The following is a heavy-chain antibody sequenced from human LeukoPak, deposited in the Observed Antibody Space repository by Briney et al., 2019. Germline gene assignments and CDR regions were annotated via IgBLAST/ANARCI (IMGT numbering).Heavy chain of an antibody. J-gene: IGHJ5*02. CDR1: GFTFSTYS. CDR3: ARNYDTGGYGYNWFDP. CDR2: ITGSSSFI. Sequence: GGSLRLCCAASGFTFSTYSMNWVRQAPGKGLEWVSSITGSSSFIYYADSVKGRFTFSRDNVRNSLHLQMDSLRAEDTAVYYCARNYDTGGYGYNWFDPWGQGTLVTVSS. D-gene: IGHD3-22*01. V-gene: IGHV3-21*01.